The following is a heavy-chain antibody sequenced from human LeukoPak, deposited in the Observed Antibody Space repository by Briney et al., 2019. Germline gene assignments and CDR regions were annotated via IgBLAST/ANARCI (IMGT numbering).Heavy chain of an antibody. Sequence: GGSLRLSCAASGFTFSSYNMNWVRQAPGKGLEWVSSITSGSSYIYYADSVKGRFTISRDNAKNSLYLQMNSLRAEDTAVYYCAKDPMVRGNFDYWGQGTLVTVSS. J-gene: IGHJ4*02. D-gene: IGHD3-10*01. CDR1: GFTFSSYN. V-gene: IGHV3-21*04. CDR2: ITSGSSYI. CDR3: AKDPMVRGNFDY.